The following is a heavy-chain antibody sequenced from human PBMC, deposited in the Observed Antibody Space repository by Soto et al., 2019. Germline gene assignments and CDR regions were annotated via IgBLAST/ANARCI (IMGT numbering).Heavy chain of an antibody. CDR2: IKQDGSEK. V-gene: IGHV3-7*01. Sequence: PGGSLRLSCAASGFTFSSYWMSWVRQAPGKGLEWVANIKQDGSEKYYVDSVKGRFTISRDNAKNSLYLQMNSLRAEDTAVYYCASVRAIFTDAFDIWGQGTMVTVSS. D-gene: IGHD3-10*02. CDR1: GFTFSSYW. J-gene: IGHJ3*02. CDR3: ASVRAIFTDAFDI.